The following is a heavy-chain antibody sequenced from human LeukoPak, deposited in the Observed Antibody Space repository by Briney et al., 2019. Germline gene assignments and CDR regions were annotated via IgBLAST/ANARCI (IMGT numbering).Heavy chain of an antibody. CDR3: ARGGGYDFWSGYYRPLDY. CDR1: GVTISGYW. D-gene: IGHD3-3*01. Sequence: GGSLRLSCAASGVTISGYWMSWVRQAPGKGLEWVANIKQDASEIYYVASVKGRFTISRDNAKNSVFLQMNSLRAEDTAVYYCARGGGYDFWSGYYRPLDYWGQGTLVTVSS. V-gene: IGHV3-7*01. J-gene: IGHJ4*02. CDR2: IKQDASEI.